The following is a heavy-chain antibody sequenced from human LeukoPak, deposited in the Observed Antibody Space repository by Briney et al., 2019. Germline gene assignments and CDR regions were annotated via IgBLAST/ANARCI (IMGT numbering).Heavy chain of an antibody. J-gene: IGHJ4*02. D-gene: IGHD6-19*01. Sequence: GGSLRLSCAASKFTFSSYSMNWRRKAPGKGLEWISSISSSGSTIYYADSVKGRFTLSRDNSKNTLYLQMNSLRAEDTAVYYCAKGTSTYSSGSFDYWGRGTLVTVSS. CDR1: KFTFSSYS. CDR3: AKGTSTYSSGSFDY. V-gene: IGHV3-48*01. CDR2: ISSSGSTI.